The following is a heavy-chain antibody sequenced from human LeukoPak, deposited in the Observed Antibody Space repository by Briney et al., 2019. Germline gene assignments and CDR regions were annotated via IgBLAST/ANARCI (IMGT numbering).Heavy chain of an antibody. CDR1: GYSISSGYY. CDR2: IYHSGST. V-gene: IGHV4-38-2*01. Sequence: PSETLSLTCAVSGYSISSGYYWGWIRPPPGKGLEWIGSIYHSGSTYYNPSLKSRVTISVDTSKNQFSLKLSSVTAADTAVYYCASPRGVYHWGQGTLVTVSS. J-gene: IGHJ4*02. CDR3: ASPRGVYH. D-gene: IGHD2-2*01.